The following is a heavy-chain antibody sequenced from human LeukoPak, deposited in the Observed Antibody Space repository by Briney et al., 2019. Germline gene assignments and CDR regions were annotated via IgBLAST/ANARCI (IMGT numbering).Heavy chain of an antibody. V-gene: IGHV4-39*01. CDR1: GGSISSGTYD. J-gene: IGHJ4*02. CDR2: ISFSGNT. Sequence: SETLSLTCTVSGGSISSGTYDWGWIRQPPGKGLEWIGSISFSGNTYYSSSLRSRLTISVDASKSQFSLKLSSVTATDTAVYYCARLGYSYGFDYWGQGTLVTVSS. D-gene: IGHD5-18*01. CDR3: ARLGYSYGFDY.